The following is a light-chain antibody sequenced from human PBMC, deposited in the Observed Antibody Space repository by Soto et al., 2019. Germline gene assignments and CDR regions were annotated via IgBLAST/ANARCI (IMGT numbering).Light chain of an antibody. CDR3: QEYTTYSRT. V-gene: IGKV1-5*01. J-gene: IGKJ1*01. Sequence: DIQMTQSPSTLSASVGDRVTITCRASQSVSRWLAWYQQKPGKVPTVLIYDVSTLQSGVPSRFSGGGSGTEFSLTITSLQPDDFATYYCQEYTTYSRTFGQGTKVEVK. CDR2: DVS. CDR1: QSVSRW.